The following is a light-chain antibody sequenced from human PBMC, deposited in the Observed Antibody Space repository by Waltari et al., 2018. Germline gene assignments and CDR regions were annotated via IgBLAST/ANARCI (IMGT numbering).Light chain of an antibody. Sequence: SGRGRKSLSNWLAWYQQKAGKGPRVLNDKASTLESVVPSRFSGSGSGTEFTLTISILQADDVATYYCQQYRNLWTFGQGTKVEIK. J-gene: IGKJ1*01. CDR2: KAS. CDR1: KSLSNW. CDR3: QQYRNLWT. V-gene: IGKV1-5*03.